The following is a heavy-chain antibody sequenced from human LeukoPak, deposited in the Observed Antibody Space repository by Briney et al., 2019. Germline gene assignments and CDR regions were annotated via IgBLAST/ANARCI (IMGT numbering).Heavy chain of an antibody. CDR1: GFTFSSYW. CDR3: ARYSSGWYVRRYYFDY. V-gene: IGHV4-34*01. J-gene: IGHJ4*02. Sequence: GSLRLSCAASGFTFSSYWMSWIRQPPGKGLEWIGEINHSGSTNYNPSLKSRVTISVDTSKNQFSLKLSSVTAADTAVYYCARYSSGWYVRRYYFDYWGQGTLVTVSS. D-gene: IGHD6-19*01. CDR2: INHSGST.